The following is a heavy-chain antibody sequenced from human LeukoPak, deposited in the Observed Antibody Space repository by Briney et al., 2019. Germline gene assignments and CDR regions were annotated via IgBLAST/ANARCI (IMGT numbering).Heavy chain of an antibody. J-gene: IGHJ4*02. CDR2: IYYSGST. CDR1: GGSISTYY. V-gene: IGHV4-59*12. Sequence: SETLSLTCTVSGGSISTYYWSWIRQPPGKGLEWIGYIYYSGSTNYNPSLKSRVTISVDTSKNQFSLKLSSVTAADTAVYYCARAGGSGSSGFSSWGQGTLVTVSS. D-gene: IGHD3-10*01. CDR3: ARAGGSGSSGFSS.